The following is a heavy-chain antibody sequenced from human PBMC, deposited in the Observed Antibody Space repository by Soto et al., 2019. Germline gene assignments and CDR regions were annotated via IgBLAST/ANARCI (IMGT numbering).Heavy chain of an antibody. CDR2: ISYDESNK. CDR1: GLTFSSYG. CDR3: AKDLLRYFDWSPIDY. D-gene: IGHD3-9*01. Sequence: QVQLVESGGGVVQPGRSLRLSCAASGLTFSSYGMHWVRQAPGKGLEWVAVISYDESNKDYADSVKGRFTISRDNSKNTLYLQLNSLRAEDTAVYCCAKDLLRYFDWSPIDYWGQGTLVTVSS. V-gene: IGHV3-30*18. J-gene: IGHJ4*02.